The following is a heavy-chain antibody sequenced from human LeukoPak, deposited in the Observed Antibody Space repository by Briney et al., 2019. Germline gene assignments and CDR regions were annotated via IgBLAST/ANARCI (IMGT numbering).Heavy chain of an antibody. V-gene: IGHV1-46*01. CDR3: ARDGGSSTPGGFDP. CDR2: INPSGGST. J-gene: IGHJ5*02. Sequence: SVKVSCKASGYTFTSYGISWVRQAPGQGLEWMGIINPSGGSTSYAQKFQGRVTMTRDMSTSTVYMELSSLRSEDTAVYYCARDGGSSTPGGFDPWGQGTLVTVSS. CDR1: GYTFTSYG. D-gene: IGHD1-26*01.